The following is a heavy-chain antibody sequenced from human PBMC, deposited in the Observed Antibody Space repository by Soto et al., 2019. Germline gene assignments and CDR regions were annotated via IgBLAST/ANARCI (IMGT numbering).Heavy chain of an antibody. V-gene: IGHV4-34*01. D-gene: IGHD3-9*01. J-gene: IGHJ5*02. CDR3: ANLRYFDWLGPIDP. CDR2: INHSVST. CDR1: GGSFSGYY. Sequence: QVQLQQWGAGLLKPSETLSLTCAVYGGSFSGYYWSWIRQPPGQGLEWIGEINHSVSTNYNPSLKSRVTISVDTSKNQFSLKLSSVTSAGPDVYYCANLRYFDWLGPIDPWGKGTLVTVSS.